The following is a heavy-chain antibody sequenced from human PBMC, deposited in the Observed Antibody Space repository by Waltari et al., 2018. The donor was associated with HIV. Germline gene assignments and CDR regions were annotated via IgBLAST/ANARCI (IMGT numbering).Heavy chain of an antibody. D-gene: IGHD2-21*01. J-gene: IGHJ5*02. CDR1: GDSMKASF. CDR3: AKMSAVAPGTPGRVDH. V-gene: IGHV4-59*01. Sequence: QVQLQESGPGLVKPSGTLSLSCVVSGDSMKASFWTWIRQPPERGLEYIACIRDNGQTNYSPSFKSRVVLSIDTSKNQVSLKLHSVTTADTGVYYCAKMSAVAPGTPGRVDHWGRGALVTVSS. CDR2: IRDNGQT.